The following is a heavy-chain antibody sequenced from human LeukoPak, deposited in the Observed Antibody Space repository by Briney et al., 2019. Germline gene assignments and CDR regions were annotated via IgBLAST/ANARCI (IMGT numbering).Heavy chain of an antibody. CDR3: ASGGLRWNWFDP. J-gene: IGHJ5*02. D-gene: IGHD4-23*01. CDR2: IYHSGST. V-gene: IGHV4-38-2*01. Sequence: SETLSLTCAVSGYYISSGYYWGWIRQTPGKGLEWIGSIYHSGSTYYNPSLKTRVTISVDTSKNQFSLKLSSVTAADTAVYYCASGGLRWNWFDPWGQGTLVTVSS. CDR1: GYYISSGYY.